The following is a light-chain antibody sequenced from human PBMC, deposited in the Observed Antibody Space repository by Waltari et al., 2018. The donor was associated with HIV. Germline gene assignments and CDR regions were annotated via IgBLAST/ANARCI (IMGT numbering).Light chain of an antibody. CDR1: SSNIETNT. J-gene: IGLJ3*02. V-gene: IGLV1-44*01. Sequence: QSVLTQSPSASGTPGQRVTIFCSGPSSNIETNTLNWYQHIPGTAPKLLIYSDNQRPSGVPDRFSASKSGTSGSLAISGLQSGDEAAYYCAAWDDRLHGWVFGGGTKLTVL. CDR3: AAWDDRLHGWV. CDR2: SDN.